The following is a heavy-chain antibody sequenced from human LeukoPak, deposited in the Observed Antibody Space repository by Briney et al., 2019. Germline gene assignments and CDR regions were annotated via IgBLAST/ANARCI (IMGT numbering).Heavy chain of an antibody. D-gene: IGHD3-16*01. CDR1: GFNFSGYD. V-gene: IGHV3-13*01. J-gene: IGHJ3*02. CDR3: ARGNRDSNGDYVGAFDI. CDR2: IGTASDR. Sequence: TGGSLRLSCAASGFNFSGYDMNWVRQATGKGLEWVSSIGTASDRYSADSVKGRFTISRENAKNSLFLQMNSLRVEDTAVHFCARGNRDSNGDYVGAFDIWGQGTMVTVSS.